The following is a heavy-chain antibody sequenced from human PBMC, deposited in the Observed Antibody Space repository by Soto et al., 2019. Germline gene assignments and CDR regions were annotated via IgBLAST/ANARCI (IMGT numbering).Heavy chain of an antibody. CDR2: INPSYGTT. Sequence: QVQLVQSGAEVKKPGASVKVSCKASGYTFTSYFIHWVRQAPGQGLEWMGIINPSYGTTTYAQKFQGSVTMTRDTSTSTVDMERSSLRSEDTAVYYCARVYCSGGSCYSIDYWGQGTLVTVSS. D-gene: IGHD2-15*01. J-gene: IGHJ4*02. CDR1: GYTFTSYF. CDR3: ARVYCSGGSCYSIDY. V-gene: IGHV1-46*03.